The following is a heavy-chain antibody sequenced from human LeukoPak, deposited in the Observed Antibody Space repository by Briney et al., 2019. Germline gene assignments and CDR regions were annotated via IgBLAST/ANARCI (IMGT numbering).Heavy chain of an antibody. Sequence: SETLSLTCTVSGGSISSDYWSWIRQPPGKGLEWIGYIYYSGSTNYNPSLKSRATISVDTSKKQFSLKLSSVTAADTAVYYCARRSLVRTVGYYYGMDVWGQGTTVTVSS. V-gene: IGHV4-59*08. CDR1: GGSISSDY. J-gene: IGHJ6*02. CDR3: ARRSLVRTVGYYYGMDV. D-gene: IGHD1-26*01. CDR2: IYYSGST.